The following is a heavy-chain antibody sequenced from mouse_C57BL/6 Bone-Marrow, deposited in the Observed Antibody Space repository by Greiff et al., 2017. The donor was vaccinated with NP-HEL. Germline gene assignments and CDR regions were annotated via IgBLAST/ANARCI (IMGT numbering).Heavy chain of an antibody. CDR2: ISYDGSN. J-gene: IGHJ1*03. D-gene: IGHD1-1*02. CDR3: ARGLLLRCGYFDV. V-gene: IGHV3-6*01. CDR1: GYSITSGYY. Sequence: EVQLQQSGPGLVKPSQSLSLTCSVTGYSITSGYYWNWIRQFPGNKLEWMGYISYDGSNNYNPSLKNRISITRDTSKNQFFLKLNSVTTEDTATYYGARGLLLRCGYFDVWGTGTTVTVSS.